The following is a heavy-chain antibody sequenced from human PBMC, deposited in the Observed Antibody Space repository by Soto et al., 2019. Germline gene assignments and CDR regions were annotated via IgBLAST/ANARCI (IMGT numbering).Heavy chain of an antibody. CDR2: IFPLTDIP. Sequence: QVQLVQSGTEVKKPGSSVKVSCKASGGTFRNYPINWVRQAPGQGLEWMGSIFPLTDIPDYAQNFQARLKISADKPTSTAYMELSSLTSADTAMYFCARGPLVVLNYFESWGQGTLVTVSS. J-gene: IGHJ4*02. CDR1: GGTFRNYP. CDR3: ARGPLVVLNYFES. V-gene: IGHV1-69*02.